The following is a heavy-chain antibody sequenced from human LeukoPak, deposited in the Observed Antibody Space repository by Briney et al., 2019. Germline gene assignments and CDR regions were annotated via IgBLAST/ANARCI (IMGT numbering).Heavy chain of an antibody. CDR1: GGSFSGYY. Sequence: SETLSLTCAVYGGSFSGYYWSWIRQPPGKGVEWIGEINHSGSTNYNPSLKSRVTISVDTSKNQFSLKLSSVTAADTAVYYCARRDSYSSGSGFDYWGQGTLVTVSS. CDR2: INHSGST. J-gene: IGHJ4*02. CDR3: ARRDSYSSGSGFDY. D-gene: IGHD6-19*01. V-gene: IGHV4-34*01.